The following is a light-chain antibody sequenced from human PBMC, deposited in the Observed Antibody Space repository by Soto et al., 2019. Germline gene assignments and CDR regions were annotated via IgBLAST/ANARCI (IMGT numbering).Light chain of an antibody. J-gene: IGKJ3*01. V-gene: IGKV3-15*01. CDR1: QSVYNN. CDR2: GAS. CDR3: QIYKNSHPVT. Sequence: EIVMTQSPATLSVSPGESATLSCRASQSVYNNLAWYQQNPGQAPRLLIYGASTRATGIPARFSGSGSGTEFTITISSLQSEDSAVYYCQIYKNSHPVTFGPGTKVDI.